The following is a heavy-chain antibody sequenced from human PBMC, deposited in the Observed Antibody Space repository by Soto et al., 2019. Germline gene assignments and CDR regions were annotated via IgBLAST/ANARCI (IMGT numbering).Heavy chain of an antibody. Sequence: ASVKVSCKASGYTFTSYDINWVRQATGQGLEWMGWMNPNSGNTGYAQKFQGRVTMTRNTSISTAYMELSSLRSEDTAVYYCARSPVPRGARAYSRVPFDPWGQGTLVTVSS. CDR3: ARSPVPRGARAYSRVPFDP. CDR1: GYTFTSYD. V-gene: IGHV1-8*01. J-gene: IGHJ5*02. CDR2: MNPNSGNT. D-gene: IGHD1-26*01.